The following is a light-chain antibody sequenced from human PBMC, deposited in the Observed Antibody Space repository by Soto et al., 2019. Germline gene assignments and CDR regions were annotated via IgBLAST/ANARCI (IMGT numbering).Light chain of an antibody. CDR1: SSDVGAYRY. CDR2: DVS. V-gene: IGLV2-11*01. Sequence: QSALTQPRSVSGSPEQSVTISCTGTSSDVGAYRYVSWYQQHPGTAPKLMIYDVSKRPSGVPDRFSGSKSGNTASLTISGLQTEDEADYYCSSCAGSYTLGVFGTGTKVTVL. CDR3: SSCAGSYTLGV. J-gene: IGLJ1*01.